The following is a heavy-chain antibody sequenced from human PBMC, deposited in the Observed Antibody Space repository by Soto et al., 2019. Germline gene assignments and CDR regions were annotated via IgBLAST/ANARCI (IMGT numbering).Heavy chain of an antibody. J-gene: IGHJ4*02. CDR1: GGTFSSYA. Sequence: ASVKVSCKASGGTFSSYAISWVRQAPGQGLEWMGGIIPTLGSANYAQKFQGRVTITADESTSTAYMEMSALRFEDTAMYYCARRTYYDSSGHGWGQGTLVTVSP. V-gene: IGHV1-69*13. CDR2: IIPTLGSA. CDR3: ARRTYYDSSGHG. D-gene: IGHD3-22*01.